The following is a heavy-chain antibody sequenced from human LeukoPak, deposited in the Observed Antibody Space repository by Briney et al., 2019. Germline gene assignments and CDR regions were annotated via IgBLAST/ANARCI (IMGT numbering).Heavy chain of an antibody. V-gene: IGHV3-23*01. CDR3: AKVHTYYDFWSGNGWFDP. Sequence: PGGSLRLSCAASGFTFSSYAMSWVRQAPGKGLEWVSAISGRGGSTYYADSVKGRFTISRDNSKNTLYLQMNSLRAEDTTVYYCAKVHTYYDFWSGNGWFDPWGQGTLVTVSS. D-gene: IGHD3-3*01. J-gene: IGHJ5*02. CDR2: ISGRGGST. CDR1: GFTFSSYA.